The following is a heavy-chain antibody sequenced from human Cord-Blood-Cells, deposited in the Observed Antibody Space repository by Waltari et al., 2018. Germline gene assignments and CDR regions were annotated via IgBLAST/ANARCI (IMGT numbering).Heavy chain of an antibody. CDR3: ARERGYSYGYPRNHYGMDV. CDR2: INPSGGST. CDR1: GYTFTSYY. Sequence: QVQLVQSGAEVKKPGASVKVSCKASGYTFTSYYMHWVRQAPGQGLEWMGIINPSGGSTSYAQKFQGRVTMTRDTSTSTVYMELSSRRSEDTAVYYCARERGYSYGYPRNHYGMDVWGQGTTVTVSS. J-gene: IGHJ6*02. D-gene: IGHD5-18*01. V-gene: IGHV1-46*01.